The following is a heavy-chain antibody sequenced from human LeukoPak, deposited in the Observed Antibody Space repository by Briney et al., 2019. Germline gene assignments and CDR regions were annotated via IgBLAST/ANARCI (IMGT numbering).Heavy chain of an antibody. J-gene: IGHJ4*02. V-gene: IGHV3-21*01. D-gene: IGHD6-19*01. CDR2: ISSSSSYI. CDR1: GFTFSSYS. Sequence: GGSLRLSCAASGFTFSSYSMTWVRQAPGKGLEWVSSISSSSSYIYYADSVKGRFTISRDNAKNSLYLQMNSLRAEDTAVYYCARDSFGYSSGWYGGYWGQGTLVTVSS. CDR3: ARDSFGYSSGWYGGY.